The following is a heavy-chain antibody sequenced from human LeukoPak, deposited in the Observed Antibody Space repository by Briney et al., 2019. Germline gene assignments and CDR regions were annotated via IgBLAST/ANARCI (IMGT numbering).Heavy chain of an antibody. V-gene: IGHV3-23*01. J-gene: IGHJ6*03. CDR2: ITGGGT. Sequence: PGGSLSLSCAASGFMFNSYAMNWVRQAPGKGLEWVSTITGGGTYYADSVRGRFTISRDNSKNTLFLQMNSLRAEDTAVYSCAKDLSGRSYSYYYMDVWGRGTTVTVSS. D-gene: IGHD1-26*01. CDR3: AKDLSGRSYSYYYMDV. CDR1: GFMFNSYA.